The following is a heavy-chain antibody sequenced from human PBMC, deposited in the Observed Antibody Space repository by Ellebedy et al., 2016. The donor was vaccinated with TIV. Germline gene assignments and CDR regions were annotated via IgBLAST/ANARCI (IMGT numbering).Heavy chain of an antibody. CDR1: GFTFSSYT. CDR2: ITSSGSYT. CDR3: AREESGAEYYFDY. Sequence: GGSLRLXXAASGFTFSSYTMNWVRQAPGKGLEWVSSITSSGSYTDFADSVKGRFTVSRDNAKNLLYLQMNSLRAEDTAVYYCAREESGAEYYFDYWGQGTLVTVSS. V-gene: IGHV3-21*01. J-gene: IGHJ4*02. D-gene: IGHD3-10*01.